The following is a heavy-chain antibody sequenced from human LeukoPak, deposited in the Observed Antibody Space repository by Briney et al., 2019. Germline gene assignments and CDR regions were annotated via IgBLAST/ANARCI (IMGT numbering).Heavy chain of an antibody. Sequence: SETLSLTCTVSGGSISSSSYYWAWIRQPPGKGLEWIGSIYYGGSTSYNPSLKGRVIILVDTSKNQFSLKLSSMTAADTAMFYCARHLYSGGIQETNDSWGQGTLVTVSS. CDR3: ARHLYSGGIQETNDS. V-gene: IGHV4-39*01. CDR1: GGSISSSSYY. CDR2: IYYGGST. D-gene: IGHD3-16*01. J-gene: IGHJ4*02.